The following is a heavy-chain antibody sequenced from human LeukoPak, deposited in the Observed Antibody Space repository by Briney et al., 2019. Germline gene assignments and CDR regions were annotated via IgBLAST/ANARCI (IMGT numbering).Heavy chain of an antibody. D-gene: IGHD6-13*01. CDR1: GGSISSSSYY. CDR2: IYYSGST. Sequence: SETLSLTCTVSGGSISSSSYYWGWIRQPPGKGLEWIGSIYYSGSTYYNPSLKSRVTISVDTSKNQFSLKLSSVTAADTAVYYCARKCGASSSWYYFDYWGQGTLVTVSS. CDR3: ARKCGASSSWYYFDY. J-gene: IGHJ4*02. V-gene: IGHV4-39*01.